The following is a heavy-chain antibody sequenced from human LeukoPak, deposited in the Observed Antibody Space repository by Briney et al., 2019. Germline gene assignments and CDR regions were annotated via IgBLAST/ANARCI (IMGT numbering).Heavy chain of an antibody. V-gene: IGHV3-11*04. CDR1: GFTFSDYY. CDR2: ISSSGTTM. D-gene: IGHD1-26*01. J-gene: IGHJ4*02. CDR3: TKSRISFSGQADH. Sequence: GGSLRLPCAASGFTFSDYYMSWIRQTPGKGLEWLSYISSSGTTMEYAKSVKGRFTSSRDNAKNLLYLQMNSLRADDTAVDYCTKSRISFSGQADHWGREPWSPSPQ.